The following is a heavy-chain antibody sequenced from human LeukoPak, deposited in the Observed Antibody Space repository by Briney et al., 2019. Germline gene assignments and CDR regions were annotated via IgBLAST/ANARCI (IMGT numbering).Heavy chain of an antibody. CDR2: IIPIFGTT. CDR3: ATLKMTTVTKGLSYYFDY. CDR1: GGTFISYA. Sequence: GSSVKVSCKASGGTFISYAISWVRQAPGQGLEWMGGIIPIFGTTNYAQKFQGRGTITADESTSTAYMELSSLRSGDTAVYYCATLKMTTVTKGLSYYFDYWGQGTLVTVSS. V-gene: IGHV1-69*01. D-gene: IGHD4-17*01. J-gene: IGHJ4*02.